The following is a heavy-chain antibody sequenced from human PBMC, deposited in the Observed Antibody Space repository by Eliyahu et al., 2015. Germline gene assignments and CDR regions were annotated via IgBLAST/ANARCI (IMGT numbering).Heavy chain of an antibody. CDR1: GFTFSGYG. J-gene: IGHJ4*02. CDR3: AKGPNFDY. CDR2: ISYDGSNK. Sequence: QVQLVESGGGVVQPGRSLRLSXAASGFTFSGYGMHWVRQAPGKGLEWVAVISYDGSNKYYADSVKGRFTISRDNSKNTLYLQMNSLRAEDTAVYYCAKGPNFDYWGQGTLVTVSS. V-gene: IGHV3-30*18.